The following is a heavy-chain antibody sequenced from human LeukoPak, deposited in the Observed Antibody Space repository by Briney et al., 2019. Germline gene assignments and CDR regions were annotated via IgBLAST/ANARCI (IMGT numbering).Heavy chain of an antibody. CDR3: TAHSGYDYLSDY. V-gene: IGHV3-15*01. J-gene: IGHJ4*02. CDR2: IKSKTDGGTA. Sequence: GGSLRLSCVASGFTFNNAWMSWVRQAPGKGLEWVGRIKSKTDGGTADYAAPVKGRFTISSDDSKNTLYLEMNSLKTEDTAVYYCTAHSGYDYLSDYWGQGTLVTVSS. CDR1: GFTFNNAW. D-gene: IGHD5-12*01.